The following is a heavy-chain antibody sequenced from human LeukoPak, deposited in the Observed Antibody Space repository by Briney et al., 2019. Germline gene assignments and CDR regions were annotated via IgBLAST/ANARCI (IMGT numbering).Heavy chain of an antibody. V-gene: IGHV3-48*03. CDR3: ARRGSYYFDY. D-gene: IGHD1-26*01. J-gene: IGHJ4*02. CDR1: GFTFSSYE. CDR2: ISSSGSTI. Sequence: GGSLRLSCAASGFTFSSYEMNWVRQAPGKGLEWVSYISSSGSTIYYADSVKGRFTISRDNAKNSLYLQINSLRAEDTAVYYCARRGSYYFDYWGQGTLVTVSS.